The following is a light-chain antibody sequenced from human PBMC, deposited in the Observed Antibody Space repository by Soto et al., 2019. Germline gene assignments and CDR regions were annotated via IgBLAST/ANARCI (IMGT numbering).Light chain of an antibody. CDR1: QNVNNY. J-gene: IGKJ5*01. CDR3: QQRQHWPPIT. Sequence: EVVLTQSPATLSLSPGERATLSCRASQNVNNYLVWYQQKPGQAPRLLIYAASNRATGIPARFSGSGSGTDFTLTISSLEPEDFAVYYCQQRQHWPPITFGQGTRLEIK. CDR2: AAS. V-gene: IGKV3-11*01.